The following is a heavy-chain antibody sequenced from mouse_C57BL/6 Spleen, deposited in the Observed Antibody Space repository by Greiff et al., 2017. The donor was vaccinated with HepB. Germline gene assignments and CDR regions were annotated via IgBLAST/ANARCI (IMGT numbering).Heavy chain of an antibody. CDR3: ARGATYYDNNAVAY. CDR1: GYSFTDYN. CDR2: INPNYGTT. J-gene: IGHJ3*01. Sequence: EVQLQQSGPELVKPGASVKISCKASGYSFTDYNMNWVKQSHGKSLEWIGVINPNYGTTSYNQKFKGKATLTVDQSSSTAYMQLNSLTSEDSAVYYWARGATYYDNNAVAYWGQGTRVTVSA. D-gene: IGHD2-10*01. V-gene: IGHV1-39*01.